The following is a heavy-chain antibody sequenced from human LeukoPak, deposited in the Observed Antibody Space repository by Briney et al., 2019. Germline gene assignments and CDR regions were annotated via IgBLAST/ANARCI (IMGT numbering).Heavy chain of an antibody. CDR1: GDSISDTTYY. Sequence: PSETLSLTCTVSGDSISDTTYYWAWIRQSPGKGLEWIGSVYKSGDTYYHPSLKSRVIISVDTSKNQFFLGLNSVTAADTAVFYCARDQRASYNQWGIFDSWGQGTLVTVSS. J-gene: IGHJ4*02. CDR2: VYKSGDT. V-gene: IGHV4-39*02. D-gene: IGHD1-14*01. CDR3: ARDQRASYNQWGIFDS.